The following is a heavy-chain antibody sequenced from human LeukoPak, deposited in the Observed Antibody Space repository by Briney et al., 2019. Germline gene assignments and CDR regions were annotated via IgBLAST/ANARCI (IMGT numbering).Heavy chain of an antibody. CDR2: IYYSGST. Sequence: SETLSLTCAVYGGSFSGYYWSWIRQPPGKGLEWIGSIYYSGSTYYNPSLKSRVTISVDTSKNQFSLKLSSVTAADTAVYYCARRGLTYYYDSSGLHSWFDPWGQGTLVTVSS. J-gene: IGHJ5*02. V-gene: IGHV4-34*01. D-gene: IGHD3-22*01. CDR1: GGSFSGYY. CDR3: ARRGLTYYYDSSGLHSWFDP.